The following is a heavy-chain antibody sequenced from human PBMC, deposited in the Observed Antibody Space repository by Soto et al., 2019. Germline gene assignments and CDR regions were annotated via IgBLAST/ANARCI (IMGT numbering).Heavy chain of an antibody. CDR3: ARDPNIVATMGSIYYYYGMDV. J-gene: IGHJ6*02. CDR2: IKQDGSEK. V-gene: IGHV3-7*01. CDR1: GFTFSSYW. D-gene: IGHD5-12*01. Sequence: EVQLVESGGGLVQPGGSLRLSCAASGFTFSSYWMSWVRQAPGKGLEWVANIKQDGSEKYYVDSVNGRFTISRDNAKNXPXPXLNILRAEDTAVYYCARDPNIVATMGSIYYYYGMDVWGQGTTVTVSS.